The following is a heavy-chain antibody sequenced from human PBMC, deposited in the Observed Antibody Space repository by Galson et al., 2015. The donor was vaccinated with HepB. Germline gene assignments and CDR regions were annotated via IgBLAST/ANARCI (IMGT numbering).Heavy chain of an antibody. CDR1: GFTFSSYG. CDR2: ISYDGSNK. J-gene: IGHJ3*02. D-gene: IGHD1-7*01. V-gene: IGHV3-30*18. Sequence: SLRLSCAASGFTFSSYGMHWVRQAPGKGLEWVAVISYDGSNKYYADSVKGRFTISRDNSKNTLYLQMNSLRAEDTAVYYCAKDIPLNWNYAGDAFDIWGQGTMVTVSS. CDR3: AKDIPLNWNYAGDAFDI.